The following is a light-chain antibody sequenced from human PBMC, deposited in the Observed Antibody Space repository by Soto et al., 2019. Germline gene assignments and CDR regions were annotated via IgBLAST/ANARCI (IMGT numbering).Light chain of an antibody. J-gene: IGLJ1*01. V-gene: IGLV2-14*01. CDR2: EVT. Sequence: SALTQPASVSVSPGQSITISCTGTSGDIGSYNRVSWYQQHPGKAPKLIIYEVTDRPSGVSNRFSGSKSGNTASLTISGLQAEDEAEYYCSSYTNINTRACVFGTGTKVPS. CDR1: SGDIGSYNR. CDR3: SSYTNINTRACV.